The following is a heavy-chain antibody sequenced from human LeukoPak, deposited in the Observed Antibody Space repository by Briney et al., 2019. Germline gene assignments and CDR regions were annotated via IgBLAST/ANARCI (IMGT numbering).Heavy chain of an antibody. CDR1: GYTFTSYG. D-gene: IGHD2-2*02. CDR3: ARGWCSSTSCYIVDY. J-gene: IGHJ4*02. CDR2: ISAYNGNT. Sequence: ASVKVSCKASGYTFTSYGISWVRQAPGQGLEWMGWISAYNGNTNYAQKLQGRVTMTTDTSTSTAYMELRSLRSDDTAVYYCARGWCSSTSCYIVDYWGQGTLVTVSS. V-gene: IGHV1-18*01.